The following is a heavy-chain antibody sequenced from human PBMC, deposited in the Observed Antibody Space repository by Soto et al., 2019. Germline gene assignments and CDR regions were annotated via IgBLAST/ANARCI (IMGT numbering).Heavy chain of an antibody. Sequence: GGSLRLSCAASGFAVSANYVSWVRQAPGKGLEWVSLIYTDGTTYYADSVKGRFTFSRDNSKNSLYLQMNSLRAEDTAVYYCTRVSSPLPDNFFHPWGPGTLVTVSS. CDR1: GFAVSANY. D-gene: IGHD6-6*01. J-gene: IGHJ5*02. V-gene: IGHV3-53*01. CDR2: IYTDGTT. CDR3: TRVSSPLPDNFFHP.